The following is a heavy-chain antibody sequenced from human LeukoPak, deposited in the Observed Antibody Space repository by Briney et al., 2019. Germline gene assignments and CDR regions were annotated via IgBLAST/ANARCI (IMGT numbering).Heavy chain of an antibody. CDR3: ARLVIREVYFDY. J-gene: IGHJ4*02. Sequence: SETLSLTCTVSGGSLSSSSYYWGWTRQPPGKGLEWIGSIYYSGSTYYNPSLKSRVIISVDTSKNQFSLKLSSVTAADTAVYYCARLVIREVYFDYWGQGTLVTVSS. V-gene: IGHV4-39*01. CDR2: IYYSGST. CDR1: GGSLSSSSYY.